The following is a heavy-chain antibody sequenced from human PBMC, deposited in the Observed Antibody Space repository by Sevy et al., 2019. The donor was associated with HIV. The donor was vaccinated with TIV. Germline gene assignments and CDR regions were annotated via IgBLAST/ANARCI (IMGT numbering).Heavy chain of an antibody. V-gene: IGHV3-21*04. CDR2: ISDDSRYI. CDR3: ARDFTIFGVVSGIDY. J-gene: IGHJ4*01. Sequence: GGSLRLSCAASGFTFRTYSMNWVRQAPGKGLEWLSSISDDSRYIYYSDSVKGRFTISRANAKNLLFLQMNNLRVEDTAIYYCARDFTIFGVVSGIDYWGHGNLVTVS. D-gene: IGHD3-3*01. CDR1: GFTFRTYS.